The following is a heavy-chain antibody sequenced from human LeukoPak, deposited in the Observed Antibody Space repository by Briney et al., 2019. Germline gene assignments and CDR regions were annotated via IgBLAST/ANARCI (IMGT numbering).Heavy chain of an antibody. J-gene: IGHJ4*02. D-gene: IGHD2-2*01. CDR3: ARANFLYCSSTSCLFDY. CDR1: GYTFTDYY. V-gene: IGHV1-2*02. CDR2: INPIDVVT. Sequence: ASVKVSCKASGYTFTDYYMHWVRQAPGQGFEWMGWINPIDVVTFYAQKFQGRITMTGDTSISTAHMEVSRLRSDDTAVYYCARANFLYCSSTSCLFDYWGQGTLVTVSS.